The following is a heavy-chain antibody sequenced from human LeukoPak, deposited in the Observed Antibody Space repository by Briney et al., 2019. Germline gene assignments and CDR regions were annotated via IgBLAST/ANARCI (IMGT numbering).Heavy chain of an antibody. J-gene: IGHJ1*01. CDR2: INHSGGT. CDR3: ARGTYCSSTSCYRVLPLYFQH. Sequence: PSETLSLTCAVYGGSFSGYYWSWIRQPPGKGLEWIGEINHSGGTNYNPSLKSRVTISVDTSKNQFSLKLSSVTAADTAVYYCARGTYCSSTSCYRVLPLYFQHWGQGTLVTVSS. V-gene: IGHV4-34*01. D-gene: IGHD2-2*01. CDR1: GGSFSGYY.